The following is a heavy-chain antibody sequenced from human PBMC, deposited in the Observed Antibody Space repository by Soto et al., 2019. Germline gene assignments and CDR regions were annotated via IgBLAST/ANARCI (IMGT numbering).Heavy chain of an antibody. D-gene: IGHD6-13*01. CDR2: IYYRGGS. Sequence: TLALSYCVSGGPSGSTRHCWSWIRRHPGKGLEWIGYIYYRGGSNYNPSLKSRVTISVDTSKNQFSLRLSSVTAADTAVYYCARSGRKELVRRNWFDRWGQGTRVTVSA. J-gene: IGHJ5*02. CDR1: GGPSGSTRHC. V-gene: IGHV4-31*03. CDR3: ARSGRKELVRRNWFDR.